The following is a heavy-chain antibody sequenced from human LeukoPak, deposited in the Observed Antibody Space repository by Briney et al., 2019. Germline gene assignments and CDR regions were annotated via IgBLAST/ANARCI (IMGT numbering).Heavy chain of an antibody. V-gene: IGHV1-8*01. Sequence: ASVKVSCKASGYTFTSYDFNWLRQATGQGPEWMGWMNPNSGATGYAQKFQGRVTMTRSASINTAYMELTNLRSEDTAVYYCARDWYSSGWPEFDPWGQGTLVTVSS. J-gene: IGHJ5*02. D-gene: IGHD6-19*01. CDR1: GYTFTSYD. CDR2: MNPNSGAT. CDR3: ARDWYSSGWPEFDP.